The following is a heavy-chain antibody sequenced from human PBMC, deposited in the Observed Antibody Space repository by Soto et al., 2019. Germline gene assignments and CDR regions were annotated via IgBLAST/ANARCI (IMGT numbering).Heavy chain of an antibody. CDR2: INVGNGNT. J-gene: IGHJ4*02. Sequence: ASVKVSCKASGYKFSSYAIHWVRQAPGQRLEWMGWINVGNGNTKYSQKFHDRVTIIRDTSADTAYMEVSSLRSEDTAVYYCAAQGPPNYYGSGSYYNAFDYWGQGTLVTVSS. V-gene: IGHV1-3*01. CDR3: AAQGPPNYYGSGSYYNAFDY. CDR1: GYKFSSYA. D-gene: IGHD3-10*01.